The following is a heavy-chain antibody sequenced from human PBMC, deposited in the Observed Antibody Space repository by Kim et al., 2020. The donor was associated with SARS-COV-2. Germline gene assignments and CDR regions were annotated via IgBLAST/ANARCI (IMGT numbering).Heavy chain of an antibody. V-gene: IGHV3-23*01. CDR1: GFTFSSYG. J-gene: IGHJ4*02. D-gene: IGHD3-22*01. Sequence: GGSLRLSCTASGFTFSSYGMSWVRQAPGKGLEWVSAISDSGDVTASADSVEGRFTISRDNFKNTLFRQMNSLRAEDTAVYYCARRVGSGYFNFEYWGQGTLVTVSS. CDR2: ISDSGDVT. CDR3: ARRVGSGYFNFEY.